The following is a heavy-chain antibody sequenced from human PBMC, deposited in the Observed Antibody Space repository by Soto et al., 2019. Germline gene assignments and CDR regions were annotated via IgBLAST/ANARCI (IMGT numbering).Heavy chain of an antibody. CDR2: ISAYNGNT. V-gene: IGHV1-18*01. Sequence: ASVKVSCKASGYTFTSYGISWVRQAPGQGLEWMGWISAYNGNTNYAQKIQGRVNMTTDTSTSTAYMELRSLRSDDTAVYYCARDWIPDYYYDSSGYYPFDYWGQGTLVTVSS. CDR3: ARDWIPDYYYDSSGYYPFDY. D-gene: IGHD3-22*01. J-gene: IGHJ4*02. CDR1: GYTFTSYG.